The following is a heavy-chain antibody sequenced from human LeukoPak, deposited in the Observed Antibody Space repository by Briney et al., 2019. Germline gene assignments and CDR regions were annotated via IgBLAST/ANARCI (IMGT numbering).Heavy chain of an antibody. J-gene: IGHJ4*02. CDR3: ARDNGDYWFDY. Sequence: ASVKLSCKASGYTFTRYYMHWVRQAPGQGLEWMGWINPNSGGTNYAQKFQGRVTMTRDTSISTAYMELTRLRSDDTAVYYCARDNGDYWFDYWGQGTLVTVSS. CDR2: INPNSGGT. D-gene: IGHD4-17*01. V-gene: IGHV1-2*02. CDR1: GYTFTRYY.